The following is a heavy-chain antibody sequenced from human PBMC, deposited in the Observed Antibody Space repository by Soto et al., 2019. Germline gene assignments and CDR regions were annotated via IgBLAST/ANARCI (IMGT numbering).Heavy chain of an antibody. Sequence: SETLSLTCAVYGGSFRSFYWSWIRQPPGKGLEWIGEIIHTGSTNYNPPLERRVTISLDTSKNQFSRKVNSVIAADTAVYYCARVRKGVTTIRKYGMDVWGQGTTVTVSS. V-gene: IGHV4-34*12. CDR3: ARVRKGVTTIRKYGMDV. CDR2: IIHTGST. D-gene: IGHD4-17*01. CDR1: GGSFRSFY. J-gene: IGHJ6*02.